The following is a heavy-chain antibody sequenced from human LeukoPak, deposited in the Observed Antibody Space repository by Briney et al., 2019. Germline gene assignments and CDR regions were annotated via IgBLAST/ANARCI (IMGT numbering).Heavy chain of an antibody. CDR2: IIPIFGTA. J-gene: IGHJ4*02. V-gene: IGHV1-69*13. CDR3: ASIRNMVRGVMTHEY. Sequence: SVKVSCKASGGTFSSYAISWVRQAPGQGLEWMGGIIPIFGTANYAQKFQGRVTITADESTSTAYMELSSLRSEDTAVYYCASIRNMVRGVMTHEYWCQGTLVTVSS. D-gene: IGHD3-10*01. CDR1: GGTFSSYA.